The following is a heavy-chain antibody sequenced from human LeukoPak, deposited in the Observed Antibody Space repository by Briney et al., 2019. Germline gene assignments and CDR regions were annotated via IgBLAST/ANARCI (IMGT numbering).Heavy chain of an antibody. J-gene: IGHJ6*03. V-gene: IGHV3-7*01. Sequence: RSRTPSWAAAGLTFSYPWTGWVRLVAGGGRGWVAKIKQDGSEKYYVDSVKGRFTISRDNAKNSLYLQMNSLRAEDTAVYYCARDPGYYYYYYMDVWGKGTTVTVSS. CDR1: GLTFSYPW. CDR2: IKQDGSEK. CDR3: ARDPGYYYYYYMDV.